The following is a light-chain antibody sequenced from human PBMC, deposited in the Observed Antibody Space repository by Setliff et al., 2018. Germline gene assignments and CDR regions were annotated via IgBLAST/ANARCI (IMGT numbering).Light chain of an antibody. CDR2: DVS. V-gene: IGLV7-46*01. J-gene: IGLJ2*01. CDR1: AGAVTSGHY. Sequence: QAVVTQEPSLTVSPGGTVTLTCASSAGAVTSGHYPYWFLQKPGQASRTLIYDVSKTHSWTPARFSGSLLGGKAALTLSGAQPEDEAEYYCSLAYTGAGVFGGGTQLTVL. CDR3: SLAYTGAGV.